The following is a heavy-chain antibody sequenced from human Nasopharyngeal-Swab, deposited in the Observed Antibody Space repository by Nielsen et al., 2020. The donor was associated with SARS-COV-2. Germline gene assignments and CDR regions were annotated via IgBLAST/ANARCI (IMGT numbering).Heavy chain of an antibody. Sequence: SETLYLTCVVLGGTLNGFQGKWIRQTPGKGLEWIGEINDRGSGNYNPSLRSRVTISAGTSNIKFSLKLNSVTAADTAVYYCARGQDAYYYMDVWGEWTTFTVSS. J-gene: IGHJ6*03. D-gene: IGHD2-15*01. CDR2: INDRGSG. CDR3: ARGQDAYYYMDV. CDR1: GGTLNGFQ. V-gene: IGHV4-34*01.